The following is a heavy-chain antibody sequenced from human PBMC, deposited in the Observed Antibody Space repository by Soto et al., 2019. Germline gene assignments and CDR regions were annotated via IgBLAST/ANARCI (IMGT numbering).Heavy chain of an antibody. V-gene: IGHV4-59*01. CDR3: ARSGYCGGDCYDWFDP. J-gene: IGHJ5*02. CDR2: IYYSGST. D-gene: IGHD2-21*02. CDR1: GGSISSYY. Sequence: SETLSLTCTVSGGSISSYYWSWIRQPPWKGLEWIGYIYYSGSTNYNPSLKSRVTISVDTSKNQSSLKLSSVTAADTAVYYCARSGYCGGDCYDWFDPWGQGTLVTVYS.